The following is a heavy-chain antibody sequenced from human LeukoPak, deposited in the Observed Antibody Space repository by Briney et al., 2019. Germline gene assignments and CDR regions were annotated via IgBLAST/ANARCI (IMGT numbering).Heavy chain of an antibody. D-gene: IGHD7-27*01. J-gene: IGHJ3*02. V-gene: IGHV3-66*04. CDR1: GFTVSSNY. Sequence: GGSLRLSCAASGFTVSSNYMGWVRQAPGKGLEWVSVIYSGGSTYYADSVKGRFTISRDNSKNTLYLQMNSLRAEDTAVYYCASHLGMEDDAFDIWGQGTMVTVSS. CDR3: ASHLGMEDDAFDI. CDR2: IYSGGST.